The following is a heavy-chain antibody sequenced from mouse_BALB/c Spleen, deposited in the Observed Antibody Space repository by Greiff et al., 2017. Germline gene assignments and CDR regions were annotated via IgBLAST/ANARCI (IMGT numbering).Heavy chain of an antibody. CDR2: ISSGGSYT. CDR3: TRDKVHY. J-gene: IGHJ2*01. Sequence: DVKLVESGGGLVKPGGSLKLSCAASGFTFSSYTMSWVRQTPEKRLEWVATISSGGSYTYYPDSVKGRFTISRDNAKNTLYLQMSSLKSEDTAMYYCTRDKVHYWGQGTTLTVSS. D-gene: IGHD2-14*01. CDR1: GFTFSSYT. V-gene: IGHV5-6-4*01.